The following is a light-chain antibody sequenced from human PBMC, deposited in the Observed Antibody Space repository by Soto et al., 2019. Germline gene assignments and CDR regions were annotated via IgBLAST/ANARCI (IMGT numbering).Light chain of an antibody. CDR1: SDDVGGYNY. CDR2: EVN. CDR3: SSYRSGNTLVV. V-gene: IGLV2-14*01. J-gene: IGLJ2*01. Sequence: QSALTQPASVSGSPGQAITISCTGTSDDVGGYNYVSWYQQHPGKAPKLMIFEVNNRHSGVSNRFSGSRSGNTASLTISGLKAEDEADYYCSSYRSGNTLVVFCGGTQLTVL.